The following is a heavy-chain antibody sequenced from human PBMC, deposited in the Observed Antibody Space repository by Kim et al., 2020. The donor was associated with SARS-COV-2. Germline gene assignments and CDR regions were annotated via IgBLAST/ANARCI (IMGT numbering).Heavy chain of an antibody. V-gene: IGHV3-23*01. CDR2: ITSTGDNT. CDR3: ANRGGYCYAN. Sequence: GGSLRLSCAASGFTFSSYAMSWVRQAPGKGLEWVSSITSTGDNTYYADSVKGRFTISRDNSKNTLFLQMDSLRAEDTAAYYCANRGGYCYANWGQGTLVTVSS. D-gene: IGHD2-21*01. CDR1: GFTFSSYA. J-gene: IGHJ1*01.